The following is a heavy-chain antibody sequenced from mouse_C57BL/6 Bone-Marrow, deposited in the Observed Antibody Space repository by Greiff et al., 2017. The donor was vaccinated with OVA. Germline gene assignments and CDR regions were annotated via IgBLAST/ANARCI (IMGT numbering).Heavy chain of an antibody. CDR1: GYTFTDYY. CDR3: AREDYYEGFAY. Sequence: EVQLQQSEPELVKPGASVKISCKASGYTFTDYYMNWVKQSHGKSLEWIGDINPNNGGTSYNQKFKGKATLTVDKSSSTAYMELRSLTSEDSAVYYCAREDYYEGFAYWGQGTLVTVSA. D-gene: IGHD1-1*01. V-gene: IGHV1-26*01. CDR2: INPNNGGT. J-gene: IGHJ3*01.